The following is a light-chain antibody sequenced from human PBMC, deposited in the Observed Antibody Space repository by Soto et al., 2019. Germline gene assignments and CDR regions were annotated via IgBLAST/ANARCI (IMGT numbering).Light chain of an antibody. CDR1: SSNIGSNI. Sequence: QSVLTQPPSASGTPGQRVTISCSGSSSNIGSNIVNWYQQFTGTAPKLLIYSNNQRPSGVPDPFSCSRSGTSASLSISGLQSEYEADDDCAAWDDSLNGWVFGGGTKLTVL. J-gene: IGLJ3*02. CDR2: SNN. V-gene: IGLV1-44*01. CDR3: AAWDDSLNGWV.